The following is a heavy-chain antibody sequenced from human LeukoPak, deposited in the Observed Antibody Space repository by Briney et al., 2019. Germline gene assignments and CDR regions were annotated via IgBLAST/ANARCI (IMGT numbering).Heavy chain of an antibody. J-gene: IGHJ1*01. CDR3: AKDRHRMPPEYFQH. V-gene: IGHV3-30*02. CDR1: GFTFSSYA. CDR2: IRYDGSNK. Sequence: PGGSLRLSCAASGFTFSSYAMTWVRQAPGKGLEWVAFIRYDGSNKYYADSVKGRFTISRDNSKNTLYLQMNSLRAEDTAVYYCAKDRHRMPPEYFQHWGQGTLVTVSS. D-gene: IGHD2-15*01.